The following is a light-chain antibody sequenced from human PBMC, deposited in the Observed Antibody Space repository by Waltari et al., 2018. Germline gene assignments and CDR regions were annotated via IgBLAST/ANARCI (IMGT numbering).Light chain of an antibody. CDR3: SSYLSTNTEV. CDR2: DVN. J-gene: IGLJ2*01. V-gene: IGLV2-14*03. CDR1: SRYVGSYDY. Sequence: QSALTQPASVSGSPGQSIAIPCTGNSRYVGSYDYVSLYQQHPGKAPKLIIFDVNYRPSGVSNRFSSSKSGNTASLTISGLQPEDEADYYCSSYLSTNTEVFGGGTKVTVL.